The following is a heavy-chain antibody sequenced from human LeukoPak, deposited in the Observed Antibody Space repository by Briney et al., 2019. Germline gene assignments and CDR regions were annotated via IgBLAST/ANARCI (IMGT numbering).Heavy chain of an antibody. D-gene: IGHD6-19*01. J-gene: IGHJ3*02. CDR1: GFTFSSYS. V-gene: IGHV3-21*01. CDR2: ISSSSSYI. CDR3: ARQRSSGWYGNDAFDI. Sequence: GGSLRLSCAASGFTFSSYSMNWVRQAPGKGLEWVSSISSSSSYIYYADSVKGRFTISRDNAKNSLYLQMNSLRAEDTAVYYCARQRSSGWYGNDAFDIWGQGTMVTVSS.